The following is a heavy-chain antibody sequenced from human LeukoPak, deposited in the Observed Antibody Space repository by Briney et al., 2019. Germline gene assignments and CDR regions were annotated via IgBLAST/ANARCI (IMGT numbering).Heavy chain of an antibody. D-gene: IGHD3-10*01. J-gene: IGHJ5*02. CDR2: ISSSSSYI. V-gene: IGHV3-21*01. CDR3: ARDLSGSGSYYNFSWFDP. Sequence: GGSLRLSCAASGFTFSSYSMNWVRQAPGKGLEWVSSISSSSSYIYYADSVKGRFTISRDNAKNSLYLQMNSLRAEDTAVYYCARDLSGSGSYYNFSWFDPWGQGTLVTVAS. CDR1: GFTFSSYS.